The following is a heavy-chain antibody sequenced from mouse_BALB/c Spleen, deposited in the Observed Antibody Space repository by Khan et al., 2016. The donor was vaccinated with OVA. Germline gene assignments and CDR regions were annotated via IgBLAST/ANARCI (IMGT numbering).Heavy chain of an antibody. J-gene: IGHJ3*01. CDR3: ATGNFGWFVY. Sequence: EVELVESGGGLVKPGGSLKLSCAASGFTFSSFAMSWVRQTPEKRLEWVATISSAGTYTYYPDSVKGRFTISRDNAKNTLYLQMNSLRSEDTAMYYGATGNFGWFVYWGQGTLVTVFA. V-gene: IGHV5-9-1*01. D-gene: IGHD2-1*01. CDR2: ISSAGTYT. CDR1: GFTFSSFA.